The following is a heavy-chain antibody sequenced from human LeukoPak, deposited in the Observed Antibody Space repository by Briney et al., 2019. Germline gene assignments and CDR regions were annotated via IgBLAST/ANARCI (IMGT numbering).Heavy chain of an antibody. CDR2: ISSSGSTI. CDR3: ASLPIRGDAFDI. V-gene: IGHV3-11*04. J-gene: IGHJ3*02. CDR1: GFTFSDYY. Sequence: PGGSLRLSCAASGFTFSDYYMSWIRQAPGKGLEWVSYISSSGSTIYYADSVKGRFTISRDNAKNSLYLQMNSLRAEDTAVYYCASLPIRGDAFDIWGQGTMVTVSS.